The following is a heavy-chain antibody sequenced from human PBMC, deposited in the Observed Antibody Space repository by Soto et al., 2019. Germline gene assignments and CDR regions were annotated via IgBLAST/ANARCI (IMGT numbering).Heavy chain of an antibody. V-gene: IGHV3-9*01. J-gene: IGHJ6*02. D-gene: IGHD4-17*01. CDR1: GFTFDDSA. CDR2: ISWNSGSI. CDR3: AKERDYGAESYYYGMDV. Sequence: EVQLVESGGGLVQPGRSLRLSCAASGFTFDDSAMHWVRQAPGKGLEWVSGISWNSGSIGYADSVKGRFTISRDNAKNSLYLQMNNLRAEDTALYYCAKERDYGAESYYYGMDVWGQGTTVTVSS.